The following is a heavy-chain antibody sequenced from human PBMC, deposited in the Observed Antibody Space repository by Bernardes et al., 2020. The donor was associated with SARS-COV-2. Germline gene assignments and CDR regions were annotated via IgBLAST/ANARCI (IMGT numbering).Heavy chain of an antibody. V-gene: IGHV4-39*01. CDR2: VYYGGSA. CDR3: ASPTTDF. Sequence: SETLSLTCTVSGVSISRSTYYWGWIRQPPGKGLEWIGSVYYGGSAHYNPSLKSRVTISEDTSKNQFSLRLTSVTAADTAVYYCASPTTDFWGQGTLVTVSP. J-gene: IGHJ4*02. CDR1: GVSISRSTYY. D-gene: IGHD4-17*01.